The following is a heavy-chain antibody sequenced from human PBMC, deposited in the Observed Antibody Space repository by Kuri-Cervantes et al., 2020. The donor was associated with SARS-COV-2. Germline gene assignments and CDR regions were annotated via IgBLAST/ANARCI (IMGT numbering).Heavy chain of an antibody. J-gene: IGHJ5*02. Sequence: SETLSLTCAVYGGSFSGYYWSWIRQPPGKGLEWIGEINHSGSTNYNPSLKSRVTISVDTSKNQFSLKLSSVTAADTAVYYCARGVYYDFWSGYSWFDPWGQGTLVTVSS. CDR1: GGSFSGYY. D-gene: IGHD3-3*01. CDR3: ARGVYYDFWSGYSWFDP. CDR2: INHSGST. V-gene: IGHV4-34*01.